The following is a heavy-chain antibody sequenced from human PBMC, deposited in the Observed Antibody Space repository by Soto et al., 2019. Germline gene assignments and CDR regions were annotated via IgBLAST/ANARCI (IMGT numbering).Heavy chain of an antibody. CDR2: ISAYNGNT. CDR1: GYTFSNYG. J-gene: IGHJ4*02. Sequence: QVQLVQSGAEVKKPGASVKVSCKTSGYTFSNYGINWVRLAPGQGLEWMGWISAYNGNTNSAQKFQDRVTLTADTSTSTAYMELRSLRSDDTALYYCARDLVPGYTGYSDYWGQGTLVTVSS. V-gene: IGHV1-18*01. CDR3: ARDLVPGYTGYSDY. D-gene: IGHD5-12*01.